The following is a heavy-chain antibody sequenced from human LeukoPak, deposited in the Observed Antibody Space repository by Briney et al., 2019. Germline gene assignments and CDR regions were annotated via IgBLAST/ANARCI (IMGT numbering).Heavy chain of an antibody. Sequence: GGSLRLSCAASGFTFSSYEMNWVRQAPGEGLEWVSYISSSGSTIYYADSVKGRFTISRDNAKNSLYLQMNSLRDEDTAVYYCARDQAYYDILTGYYPGYYFDYWGQGTLVTVSS. CDR3: ARDQAYYDILTGYYPGYYFDY. CDR1: GFTFSSYE. CDR2: ISSSGSTI. D-gene: IGHD3-9*01. J-gene: IGHJ4*02. V-gene: IGHV3-48*03.